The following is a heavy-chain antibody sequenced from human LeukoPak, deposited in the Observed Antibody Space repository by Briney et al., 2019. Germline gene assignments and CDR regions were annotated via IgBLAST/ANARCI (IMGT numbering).Heavy chain of an antibody. D-gene: IGHD5-18*01. CDR2: ISYDGNNR. Sequence: PGGSLRLSCAASGFTFSTYIMHWVRQAPGKGLEWVAVISYDGNNRYYADSVKGRFTISRDNSRNTVLLQMNSLRAEDTAVYYCTRDYSPTAYWGQGTLVTVSS. J-gene: IGHJ4*02. CDR3: TRDYSPTAY. CDR1: GFTFSTYI. V-gene: IGHV3-30-3*01.